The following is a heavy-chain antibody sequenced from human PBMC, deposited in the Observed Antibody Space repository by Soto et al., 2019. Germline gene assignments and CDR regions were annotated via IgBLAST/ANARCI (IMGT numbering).Heavy chain of an antibody. V-gene: IGHV3-53*01. CDR2: IYGGGST. Sequence: PGGSLRLSCAASGFSVTTYRMSWVRQAPGKGLEWVSVIYGGGSTVYAASVKGRFTVSRDDSKNIVYVEMNSLTAEDTAVYYCTQGTSTTSGPVYWGQGTPVTVSS. CDR1: GFSVTTYR. CDR3: TQGTSTTSGPVY. D-gene: IGHD1-1*01. J-gene: IGHJ4*02.